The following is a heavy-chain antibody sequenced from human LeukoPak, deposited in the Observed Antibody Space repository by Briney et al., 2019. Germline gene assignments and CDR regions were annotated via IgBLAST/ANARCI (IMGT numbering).Heavy chain of an antibody. D-gene: IGHD5-24*01. J-gene: IGHJ5*02. CDR2: ISQDGSEK. V-gene: IGHV3-7*01. CDR3: ARDVATISNWFDP. Sequence: GGSLRLSCAASDFTVSSNYMTWVRQAPGKGLEWVANISQDGSEKYYVDSVKGRFTISRDNAKNSLYLQMNSLRAEDTAVYYCARDVATISNWFDPWGQGTLVTVSS. CDR1: DFTVSSNY.